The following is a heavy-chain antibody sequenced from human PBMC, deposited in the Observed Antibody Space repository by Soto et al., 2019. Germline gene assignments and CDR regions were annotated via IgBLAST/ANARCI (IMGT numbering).Heavy chain of an antibody. CDR2: INPRGGVT. J-gene: IGHJ5*02. V-gene: IGHV1-46*01. Sequence: QVQLVQSGAEVTKPGASVNVSCKATGYILTSFYLHWVRQAPGQGLEWMGVINPRGGVTNYAQNFQGRVAMTTATSTSTVYLHLSSLRSDDTAVYYCARDALGGGRSGVSTWFDPWGQGTLVTVSS. D-gene: IGHD6-25*01. CDR1: GYILTSFY. CDR3: ARDALGGGRSGVSTWFDP.